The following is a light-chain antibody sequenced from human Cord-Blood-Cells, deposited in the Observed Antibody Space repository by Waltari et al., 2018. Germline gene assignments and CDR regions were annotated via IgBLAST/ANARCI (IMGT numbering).Light chain of an antibody. J-gene: IGLJ2*01. CDR2: DVS. V-gene: IGLV2-14*01. CDR3: SSYTSSSTLV. CDR1: SSDVGGYNY. Sequence: QSALTQPASVSGSPGQSITISCTGTSSDVGGYNYFSWYQQHPGKAPKLMIYDVSNRPSGVSNRFSGSKSGNMASLTISGLQAEDEADYYCSSYTSSSTLVFGGGTKLTVL.